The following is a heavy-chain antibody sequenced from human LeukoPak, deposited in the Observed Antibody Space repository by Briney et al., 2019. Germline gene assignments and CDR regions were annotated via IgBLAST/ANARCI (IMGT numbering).Heavy chain of an antibody. V-gene: IGHV3-30*02. J-gene: IGHJ6*03. D-gene: IGHD4-17*01. CDR3: AKDKSDYGDYSYMDV. Sequence: GGSLRLSCAASGFTFSSYGMHWVRQAPGKGLDWVAFIRYDGSNKYCADSVKGRLTVSRDNSKNTLYLQMNSLRAEDTAVYYCAKDKSDYGDYSYMDVWGKGTTVTVSS. CDR1: GFTFSSYG. CDR2: IRYDGSNK.